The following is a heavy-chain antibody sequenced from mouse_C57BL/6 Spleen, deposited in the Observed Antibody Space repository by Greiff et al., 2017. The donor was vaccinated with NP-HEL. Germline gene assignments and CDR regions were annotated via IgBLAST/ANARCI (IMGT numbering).Heavy chain of an antibody. J-gene: IGHJ4*01. D-gene: IGHD2-4*01. CDR1: GYSITSGYY. CDR2: ISYDGSN. V-gene: IGHV3-6*01. CDR3: ARDDYDGLYYAMDY. Sequence: VQLKESGPGLVKPSQSLSLTCSVTGYSITSGYYWNWIRQFPGNKLEWMGYISYDGSNNYNPSLKNRISITRDTSKNQFFLKLNSVTTEDTATYYCARDDYDGLYYAMDYWGQGTSVTVSS.